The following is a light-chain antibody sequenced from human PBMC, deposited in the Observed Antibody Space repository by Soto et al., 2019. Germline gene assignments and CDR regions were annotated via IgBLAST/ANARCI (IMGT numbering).Light chain of an antibody. Sequence: QYVLTQPPSVSGAPGQRVTISCTGSSSKIGAGYDVHWYQQLPGTAPKLLIYGNSNRPSGVPDRFSGSKSGTSASLAITGLQAEDEADYYCQSYDSSLSGVVFGVGTKLTVL. J-gene: IGLJ2*01. CDR2: GNS. CDR3: QSYDSSLSGVV. V-gene: IGLV1-40*01. CDR1: SSKIGAGYD.